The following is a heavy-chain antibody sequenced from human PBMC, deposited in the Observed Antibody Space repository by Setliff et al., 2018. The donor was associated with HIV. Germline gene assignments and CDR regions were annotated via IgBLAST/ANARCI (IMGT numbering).Heavy chain of an antibody. Sequence: SVKVSCKASGDTFRSHAISWVRQAPGQGLEWMGGIIPIIATTNYAQKFQDRVTITADEFTRTAYMELRSLRSDDTAVYYCARAAVAGPWRKLDYWGQGTLVTVSS. D-gene: IGHD6-19*01. CDR1: GDTFRSHA. CDR2: IIPIIATT. J-gene: IGHJ4*02. CDR3: ARAAVAGPWRKLDY. V-gene: IGHV1-69*13.